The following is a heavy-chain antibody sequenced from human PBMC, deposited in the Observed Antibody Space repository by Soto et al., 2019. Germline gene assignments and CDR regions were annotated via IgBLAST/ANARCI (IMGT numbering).Heavy chain of an antibody. Sequence: QVQLQESGPGLVKPSGTLSLTCVVSGDSITSTNWWSWVRQPPGKGLEWIGEIYHNGNTNYNPSLKSRVTISVDKSKNQFSLKLNSVTAADTAVYYCARDRGIAAAGAWGQGTLVTVSS. CDR3: ARDRGIAAAGA. CDR2: IYHNGNT. V-gene: IGHV4-4*02. D-gene: IGHD6-13*01. CDR1: GDSITSTNW. J-gene: IGHJ4*02.